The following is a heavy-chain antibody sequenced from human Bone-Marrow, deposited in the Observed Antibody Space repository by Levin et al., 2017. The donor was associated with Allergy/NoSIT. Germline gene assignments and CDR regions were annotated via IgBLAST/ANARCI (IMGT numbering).Heavy chain of an antibody. D-gene: IGHD3-10*01. CDR3: TTDPQPPYGSGNLDY. CDR1: GFTFSNAW. V-gene: IGHV3-15*01. CDR2: IKSKTDGGTT. Sequence: GGSLRLSCAASGFTFSNAWMSWVRQAPGKGLEWVGRIKSKTDGGTTDYAAPVKGRLTISRDDSKNTLYLQMNSLKTEDTAVYYCTTDPQPPYGSGNLDYWGQGTLVTVSS. J-gene: IGHJ4*02.